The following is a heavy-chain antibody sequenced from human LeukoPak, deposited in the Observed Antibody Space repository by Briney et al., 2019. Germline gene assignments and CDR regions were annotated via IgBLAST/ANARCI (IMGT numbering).Heavy chain of an antibody. CDR3: ARDAVDTAMVTGAFDI. CDR2: ISYDGSNK. J-gene: IGHJ3*02. Sequence: GGSLRLSCAASGFTFSSYAMSWVRQAPGKGLEWVAVISYDGSNKYYADSVKGRFTISRDNSKNTLYLQMNSLRAEDTAVYYCARDAVDTAMVTGAFDIWGQGTMVTVSS. CDR1: GFTFSSYA. D-gene: IGHD5-18*01. V-gene: IGHV3-30-3*01.